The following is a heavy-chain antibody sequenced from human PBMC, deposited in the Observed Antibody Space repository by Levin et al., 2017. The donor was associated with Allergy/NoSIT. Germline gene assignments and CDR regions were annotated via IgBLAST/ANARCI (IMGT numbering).Heavy chain of an antibody. J-gene: IGHJ4*02. CDR1: GFSLRPSGMR. CDR2: IEWDDDK. Sequence: SGPTLVKPTQTLTLTCTFSGFSLRPSGMRVSWIRQPPGKALEWLARIEWDDDKFYRTSLKTRLTISKDTSKNQVVLTMTNMDPVDTATYYCARDVIAAVGTFDYWGQGTLVTVSS. D-gene: IGHD6-13*01. V-gene: IGHV2-70*04. CDR3: ARDVIAAVGTFDY.